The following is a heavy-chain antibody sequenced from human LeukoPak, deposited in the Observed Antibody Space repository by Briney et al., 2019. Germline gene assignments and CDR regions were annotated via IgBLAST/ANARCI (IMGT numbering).Heavy chain of an antibody. V-gene: IGHV1-2*02. CDR1: GYTFTGYY. CDR3: ARLTYYDFWSGYNYAFDI. D-gene: IGHD3-3*01. CDR2: INPNSGGT. J-gene: IGHJ3*02. Sequence: ASVKVSCKASGYTFTGYYMHWVRQDPGQGLEWMEWINPNSGGTNSQKFQGRVTMTRDTSISTAYMELSRLRSDDTAVYYCARLTYYDFWSGYNYAFDIWGQGTMVTVSS.